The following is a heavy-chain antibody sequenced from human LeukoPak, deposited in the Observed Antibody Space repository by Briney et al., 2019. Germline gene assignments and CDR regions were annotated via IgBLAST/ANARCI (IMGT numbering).Heavy chain of an antibody. CDR3: ARWVTPNALDI. CDR1: GFTLSNYW. Sequence: GGSLRLSCAASGFTLSNYWMHWVRQAPGKGLAWVSRMSSDGSNIRYVDSVKGRFTISRDSANNTLFLQMNSLRAEDTAVYYCARWVTPNALDIWGQGTMVTVSS. V-gene: IGHV3-74*01. CDR2: MSSDGSNI. D-gene: IGHD4-23*01. J-gene: IGHJ3*02.